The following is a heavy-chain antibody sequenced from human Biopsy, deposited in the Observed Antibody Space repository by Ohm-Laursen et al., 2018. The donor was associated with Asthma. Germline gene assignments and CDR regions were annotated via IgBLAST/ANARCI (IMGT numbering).Heavy chain of an antibody. D-gene: IGHD4-23*01. CDR1: GGSTGSSDHH. J-gene: IGHJ6*02. CDR2: VFWSGST. V-gene: IGHV4-30-4*02. CDR3: ARVVSCGDIYFGIDV. Sequence: SDTLSLTCRVSGGSTGSSDHHWAWIRQAPGKGLEWIGFVFWSGSTHYSRSLERRVSISIDTATNEFSMKLWSVTPADTAVYFCARVVSCGDIYFGIDVWGPGNTVVVS.